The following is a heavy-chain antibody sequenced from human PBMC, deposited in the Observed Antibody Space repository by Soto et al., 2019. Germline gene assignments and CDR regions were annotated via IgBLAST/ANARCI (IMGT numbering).Heavy chain of an antibody. CDR2: ITTNNGDT. CDR1: GYSFTGYC. V-gene: IGHV1-2*02. CDR3: ARCRARSRTTLVDDGVDD. Sequence: ASVKVSCKASGYSFTGYCINWVRQAPGQGLEWMGRITTNNGDTNYAQNFQGRVTMTTDTSMNTAYMELSRLRSDDTAVYYCARCRARSRTTLVDDGVDDWGQGTVVTVSS. D-gene: IGHD2-8*01. J-gene: IGHJ4*01.